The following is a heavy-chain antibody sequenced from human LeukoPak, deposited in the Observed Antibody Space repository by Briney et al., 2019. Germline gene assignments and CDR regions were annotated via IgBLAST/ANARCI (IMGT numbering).Heavy chain of an antibody. CDR1: GGSISIYF. CDR2: IYNSGST. J-gene: IGHJ6*03. V-gene: IGHV4-59*01. CDR3: ARGSYYYMDV. Sequence: SETLSLTCTVSGGSISIYFCSWIRQPPGKGLEWIGYIYNSGSTKYNPSLKSRVIISVDTSKNQFSLKLSSVTAADTAVYYCARGSYYYMDVWGKGTTVTVSS.